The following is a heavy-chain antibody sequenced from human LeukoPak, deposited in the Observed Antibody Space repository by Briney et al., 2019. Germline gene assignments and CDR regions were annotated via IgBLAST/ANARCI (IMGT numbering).Heavy chain of an antibody. D-gene: IGHD4-17*01. CDR2: IYSGGST. CDR1: GFTFSSYW. Sequence: EGSLRLSCAASGFTFSSYWMSWVRQAPGKGLEWVSVIYSGGSTYYADSVKGRFTISRHNSKNTLYLQMNSLRAEDTAVYYCARDDYGDYPRWGQGTLVTVSS. J-gene: IGHJ4*02. CDR3: ARDDYGDYPR. V-gene: IGHV3-53*04.